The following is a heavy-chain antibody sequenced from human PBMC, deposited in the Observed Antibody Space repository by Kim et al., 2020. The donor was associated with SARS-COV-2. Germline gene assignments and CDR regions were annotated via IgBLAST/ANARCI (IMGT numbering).Heavy chain of an antibody. D-gene: IGHD3-22*01. J-gene: IGHJ4*02. CDR3: STAPLYFDTSAYNYLEY. CDR2: LFDSGTT. Sequence: SETLSLTCTVSGGSITSNYWSWIRQSPGKGLEWIGYLFDSGTTNYNPSLESRVAISMSGNQFSLRLNSVTAADTAFYYCSTAPLYFDTSAYNYLEYWGQGILVTVSS. V-gene: IGHV4-59*01. CDR1: GGSITSNY.